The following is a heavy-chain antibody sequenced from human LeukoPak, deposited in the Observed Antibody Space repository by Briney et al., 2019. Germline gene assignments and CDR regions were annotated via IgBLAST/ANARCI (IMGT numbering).Heavy chain of an antibody. CDR3: ARGVGDSRSSSTY. J-gene: IGHJ4*02. CDR2: INPNSGGT. CDR1: GYTFTGYY. V-gene: IGHV1-2*02. Sequence: ASVKVSCKASGYTFTGYYMHWVRQAPGQGLEWMGWINPNSGGTNYAQKFQGRVTVTRDTSISTAYMELSTLRSDDTAVYYCARGVGDSRSSSTYWGQGTLVTVSS. D-gene: IGHD6-6*01.